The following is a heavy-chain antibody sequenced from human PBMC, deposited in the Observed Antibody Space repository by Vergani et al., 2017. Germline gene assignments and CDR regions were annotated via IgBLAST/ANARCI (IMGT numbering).Heavy chain of an antibody. CDR1: GSTVSGNY. V-gene: IGHV3-66*02. CDR2: IYSGDET. CDR3: ARGIYYGSETYVDP. Sequence: VQLVESGGGLVQPGGSLRLSCSASGSTVSGNYMTWVRQAPGQGLEWVSHIYSGDETYYADSVKGRVTISRDTSQNPLHLQTNNLRVEDTAVYYCARGIYYGSETYVDPWGQGTLVTVSS. D-gene: IGHD3-10*01. J-gene: IGHJ5*02.